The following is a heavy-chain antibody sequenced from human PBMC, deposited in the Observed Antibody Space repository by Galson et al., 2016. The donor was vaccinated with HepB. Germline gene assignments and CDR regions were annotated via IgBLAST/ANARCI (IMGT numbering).Heavy chain of an antibody. D-gene: IGHD1-26*01. CDR3: ARDQHGSYMPH. J-gene: IGHJ4*02. CDR1: GFTISSNF. CDR2: IQDTGDT. Sequence: LRLSCAATGFTISSNFLRWVRQPPGKGLEWIGFIQDTGDTNCNPSLKSRVTISIDRSKNRFSLKLSSVTAADTAAYYCARDQHGSYMPHWGLGTLVTVSS. V-gene: IGHV4-59*01.